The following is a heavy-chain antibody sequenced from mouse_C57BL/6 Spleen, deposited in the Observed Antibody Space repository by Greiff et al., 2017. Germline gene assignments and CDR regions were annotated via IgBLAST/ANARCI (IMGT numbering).Heavy chain of an antibody. CDR1: GYAFSSSW. CDR2: IYPGDGAT. Sequence: QVQLKESGPELVKPGASVKISCKASGYAFSSSWMNWVKQRPGKGLEWIGRIYPGDGATNYNGKFKGKATLTADKSSSTAYMQLSSLTSEDSAVYFCARSGTTVVDFDYGGQGTTLTVSS. CDR3: ARSGTTVVDFDY. V-gene: IGHV1-82*01. J-gene: IGHJ2*01. D-gene: IGHD1-1*01.